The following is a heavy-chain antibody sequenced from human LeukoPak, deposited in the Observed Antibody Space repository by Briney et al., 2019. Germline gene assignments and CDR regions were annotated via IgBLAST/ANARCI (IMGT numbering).Heavy chain of an antibody. CDR2: INAGNGNT. V-gene: IGHV1-3*03. CDR3: AIPESYYDSSGYLDY. Sequence: ASVKVSCKASGYTFTSYAMHWVRQAPGQRLEWMGWINAGNGNTKYSQEFQGRVTITRDTSASTAYMELSSLRSEDMAVYYCAIPESYYDSSGYLDYWGQGTLVTVSS. D-gene: IGHD3-22*01. J-gene: IGHJ4*02. CDR1: GYTFTSYA.